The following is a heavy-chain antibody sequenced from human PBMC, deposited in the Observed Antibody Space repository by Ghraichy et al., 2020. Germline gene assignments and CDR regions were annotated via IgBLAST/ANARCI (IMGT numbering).Heavy chain of an antibody. CDR1: GFTFSNYG. CDR3: ARISGATVYFYYGMDV. CDR2: IWYDGSKK. J-gene: IGHJ6*02. Sequence: LSLTCAASGFTFSNYGMHWVRQAPGKGLEWVAVIWYDGSKKYYADSVKGRFTISRDNSKNTMYLQMNSLRGEDTAMYYCARISGATVYFYYGMDVWGQGTTVTVSS. V-gene: IGHV3-33*01. D-gene: IGHD2-15*01.